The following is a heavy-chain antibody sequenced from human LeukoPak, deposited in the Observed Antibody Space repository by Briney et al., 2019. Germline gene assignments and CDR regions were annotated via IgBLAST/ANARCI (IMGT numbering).Heavy chain of an antibody. J-gene: IGHJ6*02. CDR2: INSDGSSI. Sequence: TGGSLRPSCAAFGFTFSNHWMHWVRQTPGKGLVWVSRINSDGSSIRYADSVKGRFTISRDNAKNTLYLQMNSLRAEDTAVYYCARELFGVVSLYYYYGMDDGAQGP. D-gene: IGHD3-3*01. CDR3: ARELFGVVSLYYYYGMDD. V-gene: IGHV3-74*01. CDR1: GFTFSNHW.